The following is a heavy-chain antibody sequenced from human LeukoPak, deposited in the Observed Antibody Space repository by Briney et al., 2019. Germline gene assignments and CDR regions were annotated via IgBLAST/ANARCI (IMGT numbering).Heavy chain of an antibody. CDR1: GASFAGYS. CDR2: VNRVGYT. Sequence: SETLSLTCAVHGASFAGYSWSWIRQSPGKGLEWIGEVNRVGYTIYNPSLKSRVNISIDTSTTQFSLSLSSVTVADTAVYFCARERVVSDYNWFDPWGQGTLVTVSS. J-gene: IGHJ5*02. V-gene: IGHV4-34*01. CDR3: ARERVVSDYNWFDP. D-gene: IGHD6-25*01.